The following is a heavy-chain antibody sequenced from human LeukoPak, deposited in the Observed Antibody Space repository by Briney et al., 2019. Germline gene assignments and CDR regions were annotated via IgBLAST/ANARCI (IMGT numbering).Heavy chain of an antibody. Sequence: PSETLSLTCAVSDVSISSTNWWSWVRQPPGKGLEWIGEIHHSGSTNYNPSLRSRVTISVDKSKSQFSLKLNSVTAADTALYYCARDSPYYESSGRAFDIWGQGTMVTVSS. CDR2: IHHSGST. D-gene: IGHD3-3*01. CDR1: DVSISSTNW. CDR3: ARDSPYYESSGRAFDI. J-gene: IGHJ3*02. V-gene: IGHV4-4*02.